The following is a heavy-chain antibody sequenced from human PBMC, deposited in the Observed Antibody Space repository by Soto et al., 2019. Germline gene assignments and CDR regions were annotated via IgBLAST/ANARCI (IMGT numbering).Heavy chain of an antibody. J-gene: IGHJ4*02. V-gene: IGHV3-33*01. CDR3: AREKAHGSSWYGY. D-gene: IGHD6-13*01. CDR1: GFTFSSYG. CDR2: IWYDGSNK. Sequence: QVQLVESGGGVVQPGRSLRLSCAASGFTFSSYGMHWVRQAPGKGLEWVAVIWYDGSNKYYADSVKGRFTISRDNSKNTLYLQMNSLRAEDTAVYYCAREKAHGSSWYGYWGQGTLVTVSS.